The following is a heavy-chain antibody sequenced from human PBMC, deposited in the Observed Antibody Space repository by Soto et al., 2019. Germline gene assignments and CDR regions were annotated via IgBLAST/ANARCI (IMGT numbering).Heavy chain of an antibody. J-gene: IGHJ4*02. CDR1: GFTFSSYA. CDR3: AKDVDPYCGGDCYSMVY. V-gene: IGHV3-23*01. Sequence: EVQLLESGGGLVQPGGSLRLSCAASGFTFSSYAMSWDRQAPGKGLEWVSAISGSGGSTYYADSVKGRFTISRDNSKNKLYLQMNSLRAEDTAVYYCAKDVDPYCGGDCYSMVYWGQGTLVTVSS. CDR2: ISGSGGST. D-gene: IGHD2-21*02.